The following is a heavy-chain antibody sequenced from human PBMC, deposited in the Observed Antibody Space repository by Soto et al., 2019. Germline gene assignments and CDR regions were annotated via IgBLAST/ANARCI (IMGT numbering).Heavy chain of an antibody. CDR2: IIPIFDTA. D-gene: IGHD3-10*01. Sequence: QVQLVQSGAEVKKPGSSVTVSCKAPGGTFSRHAISWVRQAPGQGLEWMGGIIPIFDTADYAQTFQGRVTITADKSTDTAYMELTRLRSEDTAVYYCAKGDYRFGEVAYWGQGTLVTVSS. CDR1: GGTFSRHA. CDR3: AKGDYRFGEVAY. V-gene: IGHV1-69*06. J-gene: IGHJ4*02.